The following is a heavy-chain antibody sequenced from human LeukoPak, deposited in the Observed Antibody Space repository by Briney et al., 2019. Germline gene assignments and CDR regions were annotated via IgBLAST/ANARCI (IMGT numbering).Heavy chain of an antibody. CDR3: AKALHESGYSYYYYYYGMDV. J-gene: IGHJ6*02. CDR2: ISGSGGST. CDR1: GFTFSSYA. V-gene: IGHV3-23*01. Sequence: PGGSLRLSCAASGFTFSSYAMNWVRQAPGKGLEWVSAISGSGGSTYYADPVKGRFTISRDNSKNTLYLQMNSLRAEDTAVYYCAKALHESGYSYYYYYYGMDVWGQGTTVTVSS. D-gene: IGHD3-3*01.